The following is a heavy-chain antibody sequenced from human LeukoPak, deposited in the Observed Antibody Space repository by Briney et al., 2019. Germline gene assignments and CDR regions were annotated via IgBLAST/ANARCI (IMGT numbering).Heavy chain of an antibody. CDR2: IIPIYGTP. J-gene: IGHJ6*03. CDR1: GYTFTSYA. CDR3: ARGKLGYYYYHMDA. V-gene: IGHV1-69*05. D-gene: IGHD3-3*02. Sequence: SVKVSCKASGYTFTSYAMNWVRQAPGQGLEWMGGIIPIYGTPHSAQKFQGRVTITTDESTSTAFMDLSSLRSEDTAVYYCARGKLGYYYYHMDAWGKGTTVTVSS.